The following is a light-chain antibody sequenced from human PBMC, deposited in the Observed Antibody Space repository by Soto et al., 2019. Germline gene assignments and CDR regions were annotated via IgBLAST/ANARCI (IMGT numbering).Light chain of an antibody. V-gene: IGLV2-14*01. CDR3: SSYTGSSPYV. CDR1: SSDVGGYNY. J-gene: IGLJ1*01. Sequence: QSVLTQPASVSGSPGQSITISCTGTSSDVGGYNYVSWYQQHPGKAPKLTIYDVSNRPSGVSNRFSGSKSGNTASLTISGLQAEDESDYYCSSYTGSSPYVFGTGTKVTVL. CDR2: DVS.